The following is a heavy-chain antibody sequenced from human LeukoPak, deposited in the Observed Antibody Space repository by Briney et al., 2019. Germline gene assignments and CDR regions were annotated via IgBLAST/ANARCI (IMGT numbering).Heavy chain of an antibody. CDR3: AREAAAAGENYFDY. CDR2: INPKSGGT. J-gene: IGHJ4*02. Sequence: ASVKVSCKASGYTFTGYYMHWVRQAPGQGLEWMGWINPKSGGTNYAQKFQGRVTMTRDTSISTAYMELSRLRSDDTAVYYCAREAAAAGENYFDYWGQGTLVTVSS. D-gene: IGHD6-13*01. V-gene: IGHV1-2*02. CDR1: GYTFTGYY.